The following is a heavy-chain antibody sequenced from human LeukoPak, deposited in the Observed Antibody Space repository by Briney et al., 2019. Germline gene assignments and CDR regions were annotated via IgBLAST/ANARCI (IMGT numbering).Heavy chain of an antibody. CDR3: ARDSYYDILTGYSNYYYYMDV. CDR2: INPNSGGT. CDR1: GYTFTGYY. Sequence: ASVKVSCKASGYTFTGYYMHWVRQAPGQGLEWMGWINPNSGGTNYAQKFQGRVTMTRDTSISTAYMELSRLRSDDTAVYYCARDSYYDILTGYSNYYYYMDVWGKGTTVTVSS. V-gene: IGHV1-2*02. J-gene: IGHJ6*03. D-gene: IGHD3-9*01.